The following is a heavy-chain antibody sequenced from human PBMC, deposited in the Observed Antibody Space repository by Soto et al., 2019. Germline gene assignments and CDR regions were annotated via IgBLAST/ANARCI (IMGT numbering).Heavy chain of an antibody. CDR3: ARSGDNYNRLDY. Sequence: SETLSLTCAVYGGSVNGYYWNWIRQPPGKGLEWIGEINHTGGTHYNPSLKSRVTMSVDTSKNQFSLRLSSVTAADTAVYYCARSGDNYNRLDYWGQGTQVTVSS. V-gene: IGHV4-34*01. CDR2: INHTGGT. CDR1: GGSVNGYY. J-gene: IGHJ4*02. D-gene: IGHD1-1*01.